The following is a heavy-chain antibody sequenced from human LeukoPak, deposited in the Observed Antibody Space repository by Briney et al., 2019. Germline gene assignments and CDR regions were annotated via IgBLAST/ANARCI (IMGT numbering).Heavy chain of an antibody. CDR2: SSVYNGNT. CDR1: GYTFMSYG. V-gene: IGHV1-18*01. Sequence: ASVKVSCKASGYTFMSYGIHWVRQAPGQGLEWMGWSSVYNGNTKYAQKFQGRVTITADESTSTAYMELSSLRSEDTAVYYCAREGSDLESYFDYWGQGTLVTVSS. CDR3: AREGSDLESYFDY. J-gene: IGHJ4*02. D-gene: IGHD1-1*01.